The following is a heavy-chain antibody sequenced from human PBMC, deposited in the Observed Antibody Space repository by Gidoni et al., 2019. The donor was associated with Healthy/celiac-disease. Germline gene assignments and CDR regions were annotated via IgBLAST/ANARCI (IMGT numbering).Heavy chain of an antibody. CDR2: ISWNSGSI. J-gene: IGHJ4*02. Sequence: EVQLVESGGGLVQPGRSLRLSCAASGFTFDDYAMPWVRQAPGKGLEWVSGISWNSGSIGYADSVKGRFTISRDNAKNSLYLQMNSLRAEDTALYYCAKGSIAARPSGFDYWGQGTLVTVSS. V-gene: IGHV3-9*01. CDR1: GFTFDDYA. D-gene: IGHD6-6*01. CDR3: AKGSIAARPSGFDY.